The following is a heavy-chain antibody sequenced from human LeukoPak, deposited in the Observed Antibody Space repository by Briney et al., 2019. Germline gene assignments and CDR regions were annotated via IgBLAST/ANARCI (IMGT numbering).Heavy chain of an antibody. CDR3: AKSGYNGHDRPH. D-gene: IGHD5-12*01. Sequence: SGGSLRLSCAASGFTFNINTMSWLRQAPGKGLEWVSVISESGRDYYTDSVKGRFTISRDNSKNTLYLQMNSLTAEDTATYYCAKSGYNGHDRPHWGLGTLVTVSS. V-gene: IGHV3-23*01. CDR1: GFTFNINT. CDR2: ISESGRD. J-gene: IGHJ4*02.